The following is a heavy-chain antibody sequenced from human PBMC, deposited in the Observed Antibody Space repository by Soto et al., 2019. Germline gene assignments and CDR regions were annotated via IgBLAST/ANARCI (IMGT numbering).Heavy chain of an antibody. CDR1: GGSVSSGSYY. CDR3: AREIYYDFWSGLVDY. J-gene: IGHJ4*02. Sequence: SETLSLTCTVSGGSVSSGSYYWSWIRQPPGKGLEWIGYIYYSGSTNYNPSLKSRVTISIDTSRNQFSLKLSSVTAADTAVYYCAREIYYDFWSGLVDYWGQGTLVTVSS. V-gene: IGHV4-61*01. CDR2: IYYSGST. D-gene: IGHD3-3*01.